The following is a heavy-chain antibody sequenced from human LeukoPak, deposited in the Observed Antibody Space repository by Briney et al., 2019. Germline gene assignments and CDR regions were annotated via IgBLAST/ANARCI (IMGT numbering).Heavy chain of an antibody. D-gene: IGHD1-26*01. CDR1: GYTFTSYY. Sequence: ASVKVSCKASGYTFTSYYMHWVRQAPGQGLEWMGIINPSGGSTSYAQKFQGRLTMTRDMFTSTDYMELTSLTSDDTAVYYCARDNSVGETAWWFDPWGQGTLVTVSS. J-gene: IGHJ5*02. CDR3: ARDNSVGETAWWFDP. CDR2: INPSGGST. V-gene: IGHV1-46*01.